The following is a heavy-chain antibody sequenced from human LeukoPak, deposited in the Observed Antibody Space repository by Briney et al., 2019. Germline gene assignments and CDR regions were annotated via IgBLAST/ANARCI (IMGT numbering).Heavy chain of an antibody. CDR1: GFTFGDYA. CDR3: AKGVRDVSYFDY. D-gene: IGHD3-10*01. CDR2: IRYDGSNK. V-gene: IGHV3-30*02. J-gene: IGHJ4*02. Sequence: GGSLRLSCTASGFTFGDYAMSWFRQAPGKGLEWVAFIRYDGSNKYYADSVKGRFTISRDNSKNTLYLQMNSLRAEDTAVYYCAKGVRDVSYFDYWGQGTLVTVSS.